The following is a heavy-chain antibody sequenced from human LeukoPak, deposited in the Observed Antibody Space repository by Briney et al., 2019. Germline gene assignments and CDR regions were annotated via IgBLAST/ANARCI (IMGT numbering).Heavy chain of an antibody. Sequence: GASVKVSCKVSGYTLTELSMHWVRQAPGKGLEWMGGFDPEDGETIYAQKFQGRVTMTEDTSTDTAYMELSSLRSEDTAVYYCATVGSDSSGWPPQTYYYYGMDVWGQGTTVTVSS. V-gene: IGHV1-24*01. D-gene: IGHD6-19*01. J-gene: IGHJ6*02. CDR2: FDPEDGET. CDR3: ATVGSDSSGWPPQTYYYYGMDV. CDR1: GYTLTELS.